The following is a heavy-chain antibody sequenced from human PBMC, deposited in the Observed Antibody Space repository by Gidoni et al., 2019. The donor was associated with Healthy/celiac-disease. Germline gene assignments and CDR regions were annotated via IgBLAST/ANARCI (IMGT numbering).Heavy chain of an antibody. CDR1: GGSFSGYY. CDR3: AREGIRRVRGVFTDYYYYYGMDV. CDR2: INHSGST. V-gene: IGHV4-34*01. J-gene: IGHJ6*02. Sequence: QVQLQQWGAGLLKPSETLSLTCAVYGGSFSGYYWSWIRQPPGKGLEWIGEINHSGSTNYNPSLKSRVTISVDTSKNQFSLKLSSVTAADTAVYYCAREGIRRVRGVFTDYYYYYGMDVWGQGTTVTVSS. D-gene: IGHD3-10*01.